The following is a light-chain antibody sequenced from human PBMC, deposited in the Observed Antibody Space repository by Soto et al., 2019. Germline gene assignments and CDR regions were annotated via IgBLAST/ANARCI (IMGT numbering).Light chain of an antibody. CDR3: HQFGGSPPSWT. CDR2: GAS. CDR1: QSVSSNS. J-gene: IGKJ1*01. Sequence: ESVLTQSPGTLSLSPGERATLSCRASQSVSSNSLAWYQQKPGQAPRLLIYGASSRATGTPDRFSGSGSGTDFTLTISRLEQEDFAVYYCHQFGGSPPSWTFGQGTNVEI. V-gene: IGKV3-20*01.